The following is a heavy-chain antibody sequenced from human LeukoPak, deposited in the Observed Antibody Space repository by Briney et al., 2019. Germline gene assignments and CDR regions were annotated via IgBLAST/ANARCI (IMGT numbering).Heavy chain of an antibody. D-gene: IGHD6-19*01. CDR1: GGSISSGGYS. J-gene: IGHJ4*02. Sequence: PSETLSLTCAVSGGSISSGGYSWSWIRQPPGKGLEWIGYIYHSGSTYYNPSLKSRVTISVDRSKNQFSLKLSSVTAADTAVYYCARAGGAVAGTKGTFDYWGQGTLVTVSS. CDR3: ARAGGAVAGTKGTFDY. CDR2: IYHSGST. V-gene: IGHV4-30-2*01.